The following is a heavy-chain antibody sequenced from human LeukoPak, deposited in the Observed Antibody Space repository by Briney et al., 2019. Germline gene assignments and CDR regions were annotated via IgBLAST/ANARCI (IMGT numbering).Heavy chain of an antibody. CDR1: GGSISSGGYY. J-gene: IGHJ4*02. V-gene: IGHV4-30-2*01. Sequence: SETLSLTCTVSGGSISSGGYYWSWIRQPPGKGLEWIGYIYHSGSTYYNPSLKSRVTISVDTSKNQFSLKLSSVTAADTAVYYCAADYSGNYHVEFDYWGQGTLVTVSS. CDR2: IYHSGST. D-gene: IGHD4/OR15-4a*01. CDR3: AADYSGNYHVEFDY.